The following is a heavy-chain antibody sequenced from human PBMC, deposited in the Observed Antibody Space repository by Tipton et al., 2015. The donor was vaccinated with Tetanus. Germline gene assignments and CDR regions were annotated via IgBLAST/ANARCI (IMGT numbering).Heavy chain of an antibody. CDR1: GGSLFSGSYY. J-gene: IGHJ5*02. CDR3: ARQADNWFDP. D-gene: IGHD6-25*01. CDR2: VYYNGNT. Sequence: TLSLTCTVSGGSLFSGSYYWGWIRQPPGKGLEWIGNVYYNGNTFYHSSLESRVTISADTSKTQFSLSLRSVTAADTAVYFCARQADNWFDPWGQGTLVTVSS. V-gene: IGHV4-39*01.